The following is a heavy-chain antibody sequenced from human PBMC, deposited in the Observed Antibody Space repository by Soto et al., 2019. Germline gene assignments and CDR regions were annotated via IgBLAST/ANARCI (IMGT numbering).Heavy chain of an antibody. CDR2: IYWDDDK. CDR1: GFSLSTSGVG. V-gene: IGHV2-5*02. J-gene: IGHJ1*01. CDR3: ATGIRGTFFV. D-gene: IGHD3-10*01. Sequence: QITLKESGPTLVKPTQTLTLTCTFSGFSLSTSGVGVGWIRQPPRKALEWLALIYWDDDKRYSPSLKSRLTISKDTSKNQVALTMTNMDPVDTATYYCATGIRGTFFVWGQGTLVTVSS.